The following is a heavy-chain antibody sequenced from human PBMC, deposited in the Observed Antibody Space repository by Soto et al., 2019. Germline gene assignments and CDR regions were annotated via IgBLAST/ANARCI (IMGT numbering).Heavy chain of an antibody. CDR2: ITYDGNRR. J-gene: IGHJ2*01. Sequence: QMQLVESGGGVVQPGRSLTLSCAASGFTFSAYDIHWVRQAPGKGMEWVAIITYDGNRRNYADSVKGRFTISRDNSKNTVYMQMNGLRAEDTAVYSCARVGSHRGYWHFDLWGRGSLVTVSS. D-gene: IGHD1-26*01. V-gene: IGHV3-30-3*01. CDR1: GFTFSAYD. CDR3: ARVGSHRGYWHFDL.